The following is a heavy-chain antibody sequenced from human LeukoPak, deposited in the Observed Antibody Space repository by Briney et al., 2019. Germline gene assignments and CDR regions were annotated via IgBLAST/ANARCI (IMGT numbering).Heavy chain of an antibody. D-gene: IGHD3-9*01. J-gene: IGHJ6*02. CDR3: ARDPSYDILTGYSDYYGMDV. Sequence: SETLSLTCTVSGGFISSYYWSWIRQPPGKGLEWIGYIYYSGSTNYNPSLKSRVTISVDTSKNQFSLKLSSVTAADTAVYYCARDPSYDILTGYSDYYGMDVWGQGTTVTVSS. V-gene: IGHV4-59*01. CDR1: GGFISSYY. CDR2: IYYSGST.